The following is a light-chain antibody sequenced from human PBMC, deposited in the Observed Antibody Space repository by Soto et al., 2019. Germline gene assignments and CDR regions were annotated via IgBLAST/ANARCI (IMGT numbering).Light chain of an antibody. Sequence: EIVLTQSPATLSLSPGERATLSCRASQSVSNYLAWYQQKPGQAPRLLIYDASNRATGIPARFSGSRSGTAFTLTTSALDPKDFAFYSCQQRNNWPPPLIFGGGTKVEIK. V-gene: IGKV3-11*01. CDR1: QSVSNY. J-gene: IGKJ4*01. CDR3: QQRNNWPPPLI. CDR2: DAS.